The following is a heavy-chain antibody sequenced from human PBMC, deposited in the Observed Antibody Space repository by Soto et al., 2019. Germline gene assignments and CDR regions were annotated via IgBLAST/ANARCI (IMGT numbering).Heavy chain of an antibody. V-gene: IGHV3-53*04. CDR2: IYSGGST. CDR1: GFTVSSNY. D-gene: IGHD4-4*01. CDR3: ARVPTADSLSYYYYLEV. Sequence: GGSLRLSCAASGFTVSSNYMSWVRQAPGKGLEWVSVIYSGGSTYYADSVKGRFTISRHNSKNTLYLQMNSLRGEDTAVYYFARVPTADSLSYYYYLEVWGKGTTLTVSS. J-gene: IGHJ6*03.